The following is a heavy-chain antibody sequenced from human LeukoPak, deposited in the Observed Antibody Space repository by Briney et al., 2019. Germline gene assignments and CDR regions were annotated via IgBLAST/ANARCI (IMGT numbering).Heavy chain of an antibody. CDR1: GGSISSYY. J-gene: IGHJ4*02. CDR2: IYTSGST. CDR3: ARDGYYYDSSGYYYFDY. Sequence: SETLSLTCTVSGGSISSYYWSWIRQPAGKGLEWIGHIYTSGSTNYNPSLKSRVTMSVDTSKNQFSLKLSSVTAADTAVYYCARDGYYYDSSGYYYFDYWGQGTPVTVSS. D-gene: IGHD3-22*01. V-gene: IGHV4-4*07.